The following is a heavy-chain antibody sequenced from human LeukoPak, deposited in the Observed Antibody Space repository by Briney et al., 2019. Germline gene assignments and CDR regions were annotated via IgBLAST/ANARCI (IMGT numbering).Heavy chain of an antibody. D-gene: IGHD7-27*01. V-gene: IGHV3-21*01. CDR3: ATDRPHWAFDS. CDR2: ISGSSSYI. CDR1: GFTFSSYS. J-gene: IGHJ4*02. Sequence: GGSLRLSCAASGFTFSSYSMNWVRQAPGKGLEWVSSISGSSSYIYYADSVKGRFTISRDNAKNLLYLQMNSLRDEDTAIYYCATDRPHWAFDSWGQGTLVTVSS.